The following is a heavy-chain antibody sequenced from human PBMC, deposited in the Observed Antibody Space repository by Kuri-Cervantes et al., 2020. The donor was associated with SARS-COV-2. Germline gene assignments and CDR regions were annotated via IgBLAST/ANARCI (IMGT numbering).Heavy chain of an antibody. D-gene: IGHD3-3*01. CDR2: ISYDGSNK. J-gene: IGHJ4*02. V-gene: IGHV3-30-3*01. CDR3: ARAGDDFWSGYYLVYFDY. Sequence: GGSLRLSCAASGFIFSNYWMTWVRQTPGKGLEWVAVISYDGSNKYYADSVKGRFTISRDNAKNSLYLQMNSLRAEDTAVYYCARAGDDFWSGYYLVYFDYWAREPWSPSPQ. CDR1: GFIFSNYW.